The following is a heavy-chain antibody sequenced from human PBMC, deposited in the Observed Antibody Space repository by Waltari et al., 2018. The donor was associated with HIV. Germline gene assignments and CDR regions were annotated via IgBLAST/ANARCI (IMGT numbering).Heavy chain of an antibody. CDR1: GHTLSELS. D-gene: IGHD3-10*01. CDR2: FDPEDDET. J-gene: IGHJ6*02. Sequence: QVQLVQSGAEVKKPGASVKVSCKVSGHTLSELSMHWVRQVPGKGLEWMGNFDPEDDETIYAQKFQGRVTMTEDISSDTAYMELSSLTSGDTAVYYCATDFSGMVRAYSYYSLDVWGQGTTVTVSS. CDR3: ATDFSGMVRAYSYYSLDV. V-gene: IGHV1-24*01.